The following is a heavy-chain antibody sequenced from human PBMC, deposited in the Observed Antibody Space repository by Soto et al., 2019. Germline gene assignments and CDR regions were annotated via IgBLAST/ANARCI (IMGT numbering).Heavy chain of an antibody. D-gene: IGHD6-19*01. Sequence: GGSLTLSSEAAGFTLTSHGMHWARHAPGKGREWVASIRYDGSNEKYTASVRGRSTISRHNSKNTMYLEVNSLRAEDTAVYCCGRGIAVALGWLDPWGQGTLVTVSS. CDR1: GFTLTSHG. V-gene: IGHV3-30*02. CDR2: IRYDGSNE. CDR3: GRGIAVALGWLDP. J-gene: IGHJ5*02.